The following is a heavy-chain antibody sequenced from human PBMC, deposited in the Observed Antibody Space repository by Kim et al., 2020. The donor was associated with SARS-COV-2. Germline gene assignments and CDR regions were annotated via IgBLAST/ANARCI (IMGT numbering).Heavy chain of an antibody. Sequence: GGSLRLSCAASGFTFSSYAMHWVRQAPGKGLEWVAVIWYDGSNKYYADSVKGRFTISRDNSKNTLYLQMNSLRAEDTAVYYCAKDPDSSSSYNWFDPWGQGTLVTVSS. CDR1: GFTFSSYA. CDR2: IWYDGSNK. J-gene: IGHJ5*02. V-gene: IGHV3-33*06. D-gene: IGHD6-13*01. CDR3: AKDPDSSSSYNWFDP.